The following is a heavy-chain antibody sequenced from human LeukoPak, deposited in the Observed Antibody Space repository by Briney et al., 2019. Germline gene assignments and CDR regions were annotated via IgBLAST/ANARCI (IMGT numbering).Heavy chain of an antibody. CDR1: GGTFSSYA. Sequence: GASLKVSCKASGGTFSSYAISWVRQAPGQGLEWMGGIIPIFGTANYAQKFQGRVTITADKSTSTAYMELSSLRSEDTAVYYCARGPWNYDSSGYYFLWFDPWGQGTLVTVSS. V-gene: IGHV1-69*06. CDR3: ARGPWNYDSSGYYFLWFDP. J-gene: IGHJ5*02. D-gene: IGHD3-22*01. CDR2: IIPIFGTA.